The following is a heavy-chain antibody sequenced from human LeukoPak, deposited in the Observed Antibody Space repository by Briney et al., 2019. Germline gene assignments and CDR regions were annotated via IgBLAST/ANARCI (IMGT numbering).Heavy chain of an antibody. CDR3: ARGPPPFWSGYYRYYYYGMDV. Sequence: SETLSLTCTVSGGSISSGDYYWSWIRQPPGKGLEWIGYIYYSGSTYYNPSLKSRVTISVDTSKNQFSLKLSSVTAADTAVYYCARGPPPFWSGYYRYYYYGMDVWGQGTTVTVSS. J-gene: IGHJ6*02. CDR1: GGSISSGDYY. D-gene: IGHD3-3*01. CDR2: IYYSGST. V-gene: IGHV4-30-4*01.